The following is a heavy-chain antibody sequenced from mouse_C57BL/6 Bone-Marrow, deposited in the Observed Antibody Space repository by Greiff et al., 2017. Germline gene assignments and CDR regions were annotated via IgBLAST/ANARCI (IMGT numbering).Heavy chain of an antibody. D-gene: IGHD1-1*01. CDR1: GFNIKDYY. CDR3: TTPYYYGSSYGSY. V-gene: IGHV14-1*01. Sequence: DVKLQESGAELVRPGASVKLSCTASGFNIKDYYMHWVKQRPEQGLEWIGRIDPEDGDTEYAPKFQGKATMTADTSSNTAYLQLSSLTSEDTAVYYCTTPYYYGSSYGSYWGQGTLVTVSA. CDR2: IDPEDGDT. J-gene: IGHJ3*01.